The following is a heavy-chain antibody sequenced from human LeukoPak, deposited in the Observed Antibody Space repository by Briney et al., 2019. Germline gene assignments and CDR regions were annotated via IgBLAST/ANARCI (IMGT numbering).Heavy chain of an antibody. V-gene: IGHV4-59*11. D-gene: IGHD3-22*01. Sequence: SETLSLTCTVSGGSNSTHFWTWIRQPPGMGLEWIGYIYYTGSTNYNPSLKSRVTISLDTSKNQFSLHLSFVTAADTAVYYCARASNGYYPLDYWGQGTLVTVSS. CDR2: IYYTGST. CDR1: GGSNSTHF. CDR3: ARASNGYYPLDY. J-gene: IGHJ4*02.